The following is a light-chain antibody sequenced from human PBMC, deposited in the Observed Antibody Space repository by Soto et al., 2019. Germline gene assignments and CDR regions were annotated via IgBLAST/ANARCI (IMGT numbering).Light chain of an antibody. Sequence: QPVLTQPPSVSGTPGQRVTISCSGTSSNIGTNVVDWYQQLPGTAPRLLIYTNDRRPSGVPDRFSGSKSGTSASLAISGLQSEDEADYFCAAWDDSLNGYLLFGGGTKVTVL. J-gene: IGLJ2*01. CDR1: SSNIGTNV. CDR2: TND. CDR3: AAWDDSLNGYLL. V-gene: IGLV1-44*01.